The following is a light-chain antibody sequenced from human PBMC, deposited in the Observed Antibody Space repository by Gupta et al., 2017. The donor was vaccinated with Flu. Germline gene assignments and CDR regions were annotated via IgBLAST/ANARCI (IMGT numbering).Light chain of an antibody. Sequence: EIVLTQSPATLSLSPGERATLACRASQSVSSYLASYQQKPGQAPRLLLYDASNTATGIPATFSGSGSGAAFTLTISSLVPEDFAVYYCHKRWNWVNTFGQGTKLEIK. CDR1: QSVSSY. J-gene: IGKJ2*01. CDR3: HKRWNWVNT. CDR2: DAS. V-gene: IGKV3-11*01.